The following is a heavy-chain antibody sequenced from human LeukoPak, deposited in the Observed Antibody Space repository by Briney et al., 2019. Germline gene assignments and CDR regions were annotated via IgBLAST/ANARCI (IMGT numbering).Heavy chain of an antibody. CDR2: IWYDGSNK. CDR1: GFTFSSYG. V-gene: IGHV3-33*01. D-gene: IGHD3-22*01. J-gene: IGHJ4*02. Sequence: GGSLRLSCVVSGFTFSSYGMHWVRQAPGKGLEGVALIWYDGSNKYYADSVKGRFTISRDNSKNTLYLQMNSLRADDTAVYYCARDVFTTYDTGGGYFDYWGQGTLVTVSS. CDR3: ARDVFTTYDTGGGYFDY.